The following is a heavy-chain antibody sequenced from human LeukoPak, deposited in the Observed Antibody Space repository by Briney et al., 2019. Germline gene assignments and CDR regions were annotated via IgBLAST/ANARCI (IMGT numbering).Heavy chain of an antibody. D-gene: IGHD6-13*01. CDR1: GFTFSTYG. V-gene: IGHV3-30*02. J-gene: IGHJ4*02. Sequence: GGSLRLSCAASGFTFSTYGIHWVRQAPGKGLEWLALIRFDGINKFYADSVKGRFTVSRDNSKNTVHLQMSSLRAEDMAVYYCAKIGLGSSSWWYFDYWGQGALVTVSS. CDR2: IRFDGINK. CDR3: AKIGLGSSSWWYFDY.